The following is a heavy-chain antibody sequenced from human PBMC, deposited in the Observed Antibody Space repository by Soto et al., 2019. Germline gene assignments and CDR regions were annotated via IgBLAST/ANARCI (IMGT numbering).Heavy chain of an antibody. CDR1: GYAFTGYG. CDR3: ARIPAFAIHGFDI. Sequence: QVQLVQSGAEVKKPGASVKVSCKSSGYAFTGYGITWVRQAPGQGLEWLGWISGYSGDTNYAQNFQGRVSVTTDTSTCTAYMELRSLTSDDTAVYYCARIPAFAIHGFDIWGQGTMVTVSS. D-gene: IGHD5-18*01. V-gene: IGHV1-18*01. J-gene: IGHJ3*02. CDR2: ISGYSGDT.